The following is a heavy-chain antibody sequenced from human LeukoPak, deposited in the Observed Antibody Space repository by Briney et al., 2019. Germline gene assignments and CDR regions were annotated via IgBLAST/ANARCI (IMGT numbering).Heavy chain of an antibody. V-gene: IGHV4-38-2*01. CDR2: FYHSGST. J-gene: IGHJ4*02. D-gene: IGHD5-18*01. CDR3: ARVAGIQLWGEVGDY. Sequence: SETPSLTCAVYGGSFSGYYWGWIRQPPGKGLEWIGTFYHSGSTYYNPSLKSRVTISVDTSKNQFSLKLSSVTAADTAVYYCARVAGIQLWGEVGDYWGQGTLVTVSS. CDR1: GGSFSGYY.